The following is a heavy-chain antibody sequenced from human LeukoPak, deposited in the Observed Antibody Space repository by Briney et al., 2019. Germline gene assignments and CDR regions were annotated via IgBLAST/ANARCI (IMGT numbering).Heavy chain of an antibody. Sequence: SETLSITCAVYGGTFSGYYCSWIRHPPGKRQEFVGVITNRGSTNYHPFIRSRVTIPVDTSKNQFSLKLSSVTAADTAVYYCASGGLLYCYGSYYFDYWGQGTLVTVSS. J-gene: IGHJ4*02. D-gene: IGHD5-18*01. CDR1: GGTFSGYY. V-gene: IGHV4-34*01. CDR2: ITNRGST. CDR3: ASGGLLYCYGSYYFDY.